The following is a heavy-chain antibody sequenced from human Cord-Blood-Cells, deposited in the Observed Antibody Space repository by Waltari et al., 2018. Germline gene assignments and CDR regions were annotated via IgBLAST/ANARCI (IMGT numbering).Heavy chain of an antibody. V-gene: IGHV4-39*01. J-gene: IGHJ4*02. CDR2: IYYSGST. Sequence: QLQLQESGPGLVKPSEPPSLTCTVTGGSISRSSYFWGWIRQPPGKGPEWIGSIYYSGSTYYNPSLKSRVTISVDTSKNQFSLKLSSVTAADTAVYYCARGWFGDYWGQGTLVTVSS. CDR3: ARGWFGDY. CDR1: GGSISRSSYF. D-gene: IGHD3-10*01.